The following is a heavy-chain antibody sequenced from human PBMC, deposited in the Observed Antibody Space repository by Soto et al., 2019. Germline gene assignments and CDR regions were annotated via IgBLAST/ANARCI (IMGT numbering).Heavy chain of an antibody. D-gene: IGHD2-2*01. CDR3: ARGACSSTSCFMVDP. CDR1: GFTFSSYS. V-gene: IGHV3-48*01. CDR2: ISSSGSTI. Sequence: GGSLRLSCAASGFTFSSYSMNWVRQAPGKGLEWVSYISSSGSTIYYADSVKGRFTISRDNARNSLYLQMNSLRAEDTAVYYCARGACSSTSCFMVDPWGQGTLVTVSS. J-gene: IGHJ5*02.